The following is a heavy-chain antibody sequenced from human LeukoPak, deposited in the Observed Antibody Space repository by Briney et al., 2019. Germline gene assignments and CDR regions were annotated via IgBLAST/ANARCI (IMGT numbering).Heavy chain of an antibody. J-gene: IGHJ4*02. CDR3: ARLSSSNQSKGDY. Sequence: SETLSLTSTVSGGSISGYYWSWIRQPPGKGLDWIGNIYYSGSTNYNPSLKSRVIISVDTSKNQFSLKLSSVTAADTAVYYCARLSSSNQSKGDYWGQGTLVTVSS. D-gene: IGHD2-2*01. CDR1: GGSISGYY. CDR2: IYYSGST. V-gene: IGHV4-59*01.